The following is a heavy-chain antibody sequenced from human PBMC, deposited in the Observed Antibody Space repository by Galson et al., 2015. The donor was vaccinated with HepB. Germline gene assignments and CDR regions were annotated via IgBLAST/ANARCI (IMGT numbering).Heavy chain of an antibody. CDR1: GFSFSNAW. CDR3: TTATMIRGEVPYYFYKYGMDV. J-gene: IGHJ6*02. Sequence: SLRLSCAASGFSFSNAWMNWVRRVPGEGLEWVGHIKSKTYGGTADYAAPVKDRFTLSRDDSKNILYLHLDSLNTEDTGIYYCTTATMIRGEVPYYFYKYGMDVWGQGTAVTVSS. V-gene: IGHV3-15*07. D-gene: IGHD3-10*01. CDR2: IKSKTYGGTA.